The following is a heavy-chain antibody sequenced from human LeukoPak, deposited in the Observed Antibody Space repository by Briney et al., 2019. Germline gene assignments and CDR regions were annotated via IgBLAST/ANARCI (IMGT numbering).Heavy chain of an antibody. Sequence: GGSLRLSCAASGFTFSSFWMHWVRQSPGKGLVWVSRINTDGTSTYYADSVRGRFTICRDNAKNTLYLQMNSLRAEDTAVYYCARPTGSTSLSSSFQHWGHGTLVTVSS. J-gene: IGHJ1*01. CDR2: INTDGTST. CDR1: GFTFSSFW. V-gene: IGHV3-74*01. D-gene: IGHD1-7*01. CDR3: ARPTGSTSLSSSFQH.